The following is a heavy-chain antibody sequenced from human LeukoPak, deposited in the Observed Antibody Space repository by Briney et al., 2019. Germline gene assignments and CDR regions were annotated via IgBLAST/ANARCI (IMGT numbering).Heavy chain of an antibody. J-gene: IGHJ4*02. CDR3: ASWETYYYDSSGYTLTNFDY. D-gene: IGHD3-22*01. V-gene: IGHV3-21*01. CDR2: ISSSSSYI. CDR1: GFIVSSTY. Sequence: GGSLRLSCAASGFIVSSTYMNWVRQAPGKGLEWVSSISSSSSYIYYADSVKGRFTISRDNAKNSLYLQMNSLRAEDTAVYYCASWETYYYDSSGYTLTNFDYWGQGTLVTVSS.